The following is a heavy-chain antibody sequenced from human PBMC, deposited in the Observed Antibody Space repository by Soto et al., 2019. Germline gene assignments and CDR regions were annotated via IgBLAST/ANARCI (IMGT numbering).Heavy chain of an antibody. CDR2: ISGSGGST. CDR3: AKMSDGWYGAFHF. J-gene: IGHJ3*01. CDR1: GSTFSSYA. V-gene: IGHV3-23*01. Sequence: EVQLLESGGDLVQPGGSLRLSCAASGSTFSSYAMSWVRQAPGKGLEWVSVISGSGGSTFYADSVKGRFTISRDKSKNTLHLQMNSLRAEDTALYFCAKMSDGWYGAFHFWGQGTMVTVSS. D-gene: IGHD6-19*01.